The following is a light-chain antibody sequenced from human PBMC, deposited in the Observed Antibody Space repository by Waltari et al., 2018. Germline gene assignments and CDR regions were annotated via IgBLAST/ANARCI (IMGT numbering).Light chain of an antibody. CDR1: QSISNW. Sequence: DIQMTQSPSTLSASVGARFTIPCRASQSISNWLTWYQQKPGKAPKLLLYKASTVQRGVTSRSSGSGSGTDFSLTISSLQPDDCATYYCQQYNSYTLLTFGGGTKVEIK. CDR2: KAS. CDR3: QQYNSYTLLT. V-gene: IGKV1-5*03. J-gene: IGKJ4*01.